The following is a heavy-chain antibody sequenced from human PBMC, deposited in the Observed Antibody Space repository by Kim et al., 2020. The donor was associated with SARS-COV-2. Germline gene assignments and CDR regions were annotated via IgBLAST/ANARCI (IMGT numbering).Heavy chain of an antibody. V-gene: IGHV4-39*01. Sequence: SETLSLTCTVSGGSISSSSYYWGWIRQPPGKGLEWIGSIYYSGSTYYNPSLKSRVTISVDTSKNQFSLKLSSVTAADTAVYYCARLFPIWELLWFGELNWFDPWGQGTLVTVSS. D-gene: IGHD3-10*01. CDR1: GGSISSSSYY. J-gene: IGHJ5*02. CDR3: ARLFPIWELLWFGELNWFDP. CDR2: IYYSGST.